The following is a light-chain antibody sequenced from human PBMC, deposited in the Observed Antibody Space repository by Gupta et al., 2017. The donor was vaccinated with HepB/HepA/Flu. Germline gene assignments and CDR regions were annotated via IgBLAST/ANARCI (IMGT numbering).Light chain of an antibody. CDR3: QQYNTSS. CDR1: QSISSW. Sequence: DIQVTQSPSTLSASVGDRVTITCRASQSISSWLAWYQQKPGKAPKLLIYKTSSLESGVPSRFSGSGSGTDFTLTISSLQPDDFATYYCQQYNTSSFGQGTKVEIK. J-gene: IGKJ1*01. CDR2: KTS. V-gene: IGKV1-5*03.